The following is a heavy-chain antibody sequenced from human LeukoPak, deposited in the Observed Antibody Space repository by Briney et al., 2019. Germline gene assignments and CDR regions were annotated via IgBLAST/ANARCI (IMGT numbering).Heavy chain of an antibody. D-gene: IGHD6-19*01. CDR2: IRSDGSNK. CDR3: AKDPIAVAKRPNYFDY. CDR1: GFTFSYYG. Sequence: GGSLRLSCAASGFTFSYYGMHWVRQAPGKGLEWVAFIRSDGSNKYYADSVKGRFTISRDNSKNTLYLQMTSLRAADTAVYYCAKDPIAVAKRPNYFDYWGQGTLVTVSS. J-gene: IGHJ4*02. V-gene: IGHV3-30*02.